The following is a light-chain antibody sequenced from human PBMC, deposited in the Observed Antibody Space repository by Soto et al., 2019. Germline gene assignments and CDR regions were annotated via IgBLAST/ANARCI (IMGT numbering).Light chain of an antibody. CDR2: GNS. J-gene: IGLJ2*01. V-gene: IGLV1-40*01. CDR1: SSNIGAGYD. CDR3: QSYDSSLSHVV. Sequence: VLTQPPSVSGAPGQRVTISCTGSSSNIGAGYDVHWYQQLPGTAPKLLIYGNSNRPSGVPDRFSGSKSGTSASLAITGLQAEDEADYYCQSYDSSLSHVVFGGGTKVTVL.